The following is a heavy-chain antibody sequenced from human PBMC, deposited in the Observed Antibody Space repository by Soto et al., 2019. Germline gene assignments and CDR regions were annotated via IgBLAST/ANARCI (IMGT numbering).Heavy chain of an antibody. J-gene: IGHJ6*02. V-gene: IGHV3-23*01. CDR1: GFTFSSYA. CDR2: ISGSGGST. Sequence: EVQLLESGGGLVQPGGSLRLSCAASGFTFSSYAMSWVRQAPGKGLEWVSAISGSGGSTYYADSVKGRFTISRDNSKXXXXXXXXXXXXXXXXXXXXXXXXXXXXXXXXXYYGMDVWGQGTTVTVSS. CDR3: XXXXXXXXXXXXXYYGMDV.